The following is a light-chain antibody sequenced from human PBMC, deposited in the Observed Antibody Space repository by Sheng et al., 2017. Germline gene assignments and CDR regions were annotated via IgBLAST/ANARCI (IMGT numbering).Light chain of an antibody. CDR1: QSISSY. CDR2: GAS. J-gene: IGKJ4*01. Sequence: DIQMTQSPSSLSASVGDRVTFICRASQSISSYLHWYQHKPGQAPKLLIHGASNLQSGVPSRFSGSGSGTDFSLTISSLQPEDFATYYCQQSFISLTFGGGTKVENK. V-gene: IGKV1-39*01. CDR3: QQSFISLT.